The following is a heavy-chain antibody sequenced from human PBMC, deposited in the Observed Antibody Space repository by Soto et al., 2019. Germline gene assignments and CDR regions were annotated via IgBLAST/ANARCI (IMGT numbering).Heavy chain of an antibody. CDR3: ARYCSGGSCDSNPAFDI. V-gene: IGHV1-18*01. CDR1: GNTFTSYG. CDR2: ISAYNGNT. Sequence: ASVKVSCKASGNTFTSYGITWVRQAPGQGLEYMGWISAYNGNTNYAQKLQGRVTMTADTSTNTAYMELRSLRSDDTAVYYCARYCSGGSCDSNPAFDIWGQGTMVTVSS. D-gene: IGHD2-15*01. J-gene: IGHJ3*02.